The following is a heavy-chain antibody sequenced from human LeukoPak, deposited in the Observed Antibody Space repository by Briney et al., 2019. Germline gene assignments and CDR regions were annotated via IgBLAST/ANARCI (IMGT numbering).Heavy chain of an antibody. CDR1: GFTFSTYG. CDR3: AKHSFNWNDGEDY. V-gene: IGHV3-23*01. J-gene: IGHJ4*02. CDR2: ISSSGETT. D-gene: IGHD1-20*01. Sequence: GGPLRLSCAASGFTFSTYGMNWVRQAPGKGLEWVSAISSSGETTFYADSVKGRFTISRDNSKNTVFLQMNSLRAEDTAVYYCAKHSFNWNDGEDYWGQGTLVTVSS.